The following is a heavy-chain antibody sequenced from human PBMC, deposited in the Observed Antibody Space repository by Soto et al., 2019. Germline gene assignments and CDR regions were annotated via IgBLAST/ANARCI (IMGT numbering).Heavy chain of an antibody. Sequence: GGSLRLSCAASGFTFSTYALSWVRQAPGKGLEWVSAISANGQGIYYADSVRGRFTISRDNSKNTIFLHMDSLRAEDTAVYYCAKDRKYPRDKFHYCGQGTLVTVSS. CDR1: GFTFSTYA. V-gene: IGHV3-23*01. J-gene: IGHJ4*02. CDR3: AKDRKYPRDKFHY. CDR2: ISANGQGI.